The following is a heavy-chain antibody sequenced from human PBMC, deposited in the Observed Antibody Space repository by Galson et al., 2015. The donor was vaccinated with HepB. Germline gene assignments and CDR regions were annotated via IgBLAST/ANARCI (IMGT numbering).Heavy chain of an antibody. D-gene: IGHD2-15*01. J-gene: IGHJ4*02. CDR1: GFTVSSNY. CDR2: IYSGGRT. V-gene: IGHV3-66*01. Sequence: LRLSCAASGFTVSSNYMSWVRQAPGKGLEWVSVIYSGGRTYYADSVKGRFTISRDNSKNTLYLQMNSLRAEDAAVYYCARDFRLRGGYYFDYWGQGTLVTVSS. CDR3: ARDFRLRGGYYFDY.